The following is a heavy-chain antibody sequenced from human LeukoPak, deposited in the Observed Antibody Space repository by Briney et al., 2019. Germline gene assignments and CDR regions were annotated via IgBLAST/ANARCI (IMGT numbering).Heavy chain of an antibody. Sequence: GRSLRLSCAASGFTFDDYAMHWVRQAPGKGLEWVSGISWNSGSIGYADSVKGRFTISRDNAKNSLYLQMNSLRAEDTASYYCAKDAAAGTGVFDYWGQGTLVTVSS. CDR3: AKDAAAGTGVFDY. D-gene: IGHD6-13*01. CDR1: GFTFDDYA. J-gene: IGHJ4*02. CDR2: ISWNSGSI. V-gene: IGHV3-9*01.